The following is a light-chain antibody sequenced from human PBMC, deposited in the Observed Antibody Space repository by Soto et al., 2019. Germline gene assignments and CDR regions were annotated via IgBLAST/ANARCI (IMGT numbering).Light chain of an antibody. CDR3: TSYTTSSTVS. Sequence: QSALTQPASVSGSPGQSITISCTGTSSDVGAYNYVSWYQQHPGKAPKLMIYEVSNRPSGVSNRFSGSKSGNTASLTISGLQAEDEADYYCTSYTTSSTVSFGGGTKLTGL. J-gene: IGLJ2*01. CDR2: EVS. V-gene: IGLV2-14*01. CDR1: SSDVGAYNY.